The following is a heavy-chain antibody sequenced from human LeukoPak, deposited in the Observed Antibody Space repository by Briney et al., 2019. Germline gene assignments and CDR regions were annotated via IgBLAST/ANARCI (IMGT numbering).Heavy chain of an antibody. CDR2: FDPEDGET. V-gene: IGHV1-24*01. CDR1: GCTLTELS. J-gene: IGHJ4*02. D-gene: IGHD3-10*01. CDR3: AGGYYGSGSYYNFDY. Sequence: ASVKVSCKVSGCTLTELSMHWVRQAPGKGLEWMGGFDPEDGETIYAQKFQGRVTMTEDTSTDTAYMELSSLRSEDTAVYYCAGGYYGSGSYYNFDYWGQGTLVTVSS.